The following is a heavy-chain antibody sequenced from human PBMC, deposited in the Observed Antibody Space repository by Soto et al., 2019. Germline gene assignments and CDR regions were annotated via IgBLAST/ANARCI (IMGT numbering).Heavy chain of an antibody. CDR1: GFSFTNYI. CDR2: ILYDGSKT. Sequence: XGSLTLSFAASGFSFTNYIVHWVRQAPGKGLEWVAAILYDGSKTYYADSVKGRFTISRDSSKNTLYLQMNSLSAEDTAVYYCAVVGADIWGQGTLVTSPQ. D-gene: IGHD2-15*01. V-gene: IGHV3-30-3*01. J-gene: IGHJ4*02. CDR3: AVVGADI.